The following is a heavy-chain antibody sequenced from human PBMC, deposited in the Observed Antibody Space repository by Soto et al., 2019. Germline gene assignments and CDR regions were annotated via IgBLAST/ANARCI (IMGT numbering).Heavy chain of an antibody. D-gene: IGHD6-19*01. CDR2: IIPIFGTA. CDR1: GGTFSSYA. Sequence: SVKVSCKASGGTFSSYAISWVRQAPGQGLEWMGGIIPIFGTANYAQKFQGRVTITADESTSTAYMELSSLRSEDTAVYYCARETYSSGWSRSDAYDIWGQGTMVTFSS. V-gene: IGHV1-69*13. CDR3: ARETYSSGWSRSDAYDI. J-gene: IGHJ3*02.